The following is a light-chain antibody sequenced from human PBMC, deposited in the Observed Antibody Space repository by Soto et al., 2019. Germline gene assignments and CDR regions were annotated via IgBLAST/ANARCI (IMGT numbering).Light chain of an antibody. CDR3: QKYSSPPDT. J-gene: IGKJ2*01. CDR1: QGIRIY. CDR2: TAS. Sequence: DIQMTQSPSSLSASVGDRVTITCRASQGIRIYLAWYQQKPGKVPKLLISTASTRQSGVPSRFSGSGSGTDFTLIISNLQPEDGATYYCQKYSSPPDTFGQGTKVEIK. V-gene: IGKV1-27*01.